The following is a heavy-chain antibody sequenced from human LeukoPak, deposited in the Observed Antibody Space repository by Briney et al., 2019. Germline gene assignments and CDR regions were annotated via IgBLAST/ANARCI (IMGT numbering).Heavy chain of an antibody. D-gene: IGHD2-2*01. J-gene: IGHJ4*02. CDR1: GFTFSSSV. V-gene: IGHV3-23*01. CDR3: AKGRSTSWKASYYLDY. CDR2: ISASGGGT. Sequence: PGGSLRLSCAAYGFTFSSSVIASVRQAPGKGLEWVSVISASGGGTSYADSVKGRSPISRDNSKNMLYLQMNSLSVEDTAVYYCAKGRSTSWKASYYLDYWGQGTQLTVSS.